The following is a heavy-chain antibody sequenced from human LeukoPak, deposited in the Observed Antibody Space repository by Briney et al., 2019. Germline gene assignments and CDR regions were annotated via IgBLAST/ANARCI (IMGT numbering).Heavy chain of an antibody. V-gene: IGHV4-59*01. CDR1: GGSISSYY. CDR2: IYYSGST. Sequence: PSETLSLTCTVSGGSISSYYWSWIRQPPGKGLEWIGYIYYSGSTNYSPSLKSRVTISVDTSKNQFSLKLSSVTAADTAVYYCAREGHSGSYSRKFDPWGQGTLVTVSS. CDR3: AREGHSGSYSRKFDP. J-gene: IGHJ5*02. D-gene: IGHD1-26*01.